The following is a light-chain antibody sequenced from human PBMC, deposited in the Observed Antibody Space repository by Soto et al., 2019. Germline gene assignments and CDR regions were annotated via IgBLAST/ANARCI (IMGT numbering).Light chain of an antibody. J-gene: IGKJ1*01. CDR3: QQSYSILWT. CDR1: QSIASY. CDR2: AAS. V-gene: IGKV1-39*01. Sequence: DIQMTQSPSSLSVSVGDSVTISCRASQSIASYVNWYQQKPGKAPKLLIYAASSLQTGVPSRFSGSGSGTEFTLTITSLRPDDFATYYCQQSYSILWTFGQGTKVEIK.